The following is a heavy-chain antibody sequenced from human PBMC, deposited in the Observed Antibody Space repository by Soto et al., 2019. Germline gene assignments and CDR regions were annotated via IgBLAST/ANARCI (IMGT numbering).Heavy chain of an antibody. Sequence: LRLSCSASGFTFSTCTMHWVRQAPGKGLQYVSAISSNGDSTYYADSVKGRFTISRDNSKNTLYLQMSSLRAEDTAVYYCVKSTYYYGPSDYWGQGTLVTVSS. D-gene: IGHD3-10*01. CDR1: GFTFSTCT. V-gene: IGHV3-64D*06. CDR3: VKSTYYYGPSDY. CDR2: ISSNGDST. J-gene: IGHJ4*02.